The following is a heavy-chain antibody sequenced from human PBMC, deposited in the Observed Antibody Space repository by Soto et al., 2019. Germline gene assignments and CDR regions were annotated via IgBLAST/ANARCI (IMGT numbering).Heavy chain of an antibody. CDR3: ARDRSPSYCGGDCYKYFQH. D-gene: IGHD2-21*02. CDR1: GGTFSSYA. CDR2: IIPIFGTA. J-gene: IGHJ1*01. Sequence: QVQLAQSGAEVKKPGSSVQVSCKASGGTFSSYAISWVRQAPGQGLEWMGGIIPIFGTANYAQKFQGRVTITADESTSTAYMELSSLRSEDTAVYYCARDRSPSYCGGDCYKYFQHWGQGTLVTVSS. V-gene: IGHV1-69*01.